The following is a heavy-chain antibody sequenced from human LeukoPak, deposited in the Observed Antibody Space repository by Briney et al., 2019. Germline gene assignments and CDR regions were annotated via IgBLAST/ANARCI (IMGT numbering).Heavy chain of an antibody. CDR3: ARDRGGLTWFGELSFYY. V-gene: IGHV4-30-4*01. Sequence: SWIRQPPGKGLEWIAYIYYSGSTYYNPSLKSRVTISVDTSKNQFSLKLSSVTAADTAVYYCARDRGGLTWFGELSFYYWGQGTLVTVSS. J-gene: IGHJ4*02. D-gene: IGHD3-10*01. CDR2: IYYSGST.